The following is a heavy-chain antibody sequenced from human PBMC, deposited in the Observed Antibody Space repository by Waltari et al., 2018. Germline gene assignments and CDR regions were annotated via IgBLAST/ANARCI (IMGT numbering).Heavy chain of an antibody. CDR2: IYSGGST. V-gene: IGHV3-23*03. CDR1: GFNFSSHA. D-gene: IGHD1-26*01. J-gene: IGHJ4*02. CDR3: AKDLSGGSYLSPNY. Sequence: EVQVLGAGGGLVQAGGVLGLLCAALGFNFSSHAMSLVRRAPGKGLEWVSVIYSGGSTYYADSVKGRFTISRDNSKNTLYLQMNSLRAEDTAVYYCAKDLSGGSYLSPNYWGQGTLVTVSS.